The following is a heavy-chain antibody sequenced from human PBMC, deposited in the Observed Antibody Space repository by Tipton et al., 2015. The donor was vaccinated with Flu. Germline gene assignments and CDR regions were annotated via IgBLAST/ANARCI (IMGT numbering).Heavy chain of an antibody. Sequence: LRLSCKVSGFDFSVYGMHWVRQAPGKGLEWVAVIWYDGSNIHYGDSVKGRFTVSRDNSRNTLYLQMNGLRAEDTAVYYCARDEGVVNYYFGMDVWGQGTTVTVSS. V-gene: IGHV3-33*01. CDR3: ARDEGVVNYYFGMDV. J-gene: IGHJ6*01. CDR1: GFDFSVYG. CDR2: IWYDGSNI.